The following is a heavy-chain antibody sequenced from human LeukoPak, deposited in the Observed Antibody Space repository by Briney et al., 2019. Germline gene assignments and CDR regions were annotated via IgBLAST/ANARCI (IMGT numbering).Heavy chain of an antibody. CDR3: AINGGGDSGYGNFDY. J-gene: IGHJ4*02. CDR2: INWNSDSI. D-gene: IGHD5-12*01. V-gene: IGHV3-9*01. CDR1: GFTFDDYA. Sequence: PGRSLRLSCAVSGFTFDDYAMHWVRQVPGKGLEWVSGINWNSDSIGYAGSVKGRFTTSRDNAKNSLYLQMNSLRAEDTAFYYCAINGGGDSGYGNFDYWGQGTLVTVSS.